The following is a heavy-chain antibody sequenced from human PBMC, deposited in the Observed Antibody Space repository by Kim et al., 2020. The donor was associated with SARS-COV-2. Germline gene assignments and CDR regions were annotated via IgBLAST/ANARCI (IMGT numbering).Heavy chain of an antibody. CDR3: AREPHWDILTGPGGYFDL. CDR1: GYTFTSYA. CDR2: INAGNGNT. D-gene: IGHD3-9*01. J-gene: IGHJ2*01. Sequence: ASVKVSCKASGYTFTSYAMHWVRQAPGQRLEWMGWINAGNGNTKYSQKFQGRVTITMDTSASTAYMELSSLRSEDTAVYYCAREPHWDILTGPGGYFDLWGRGTLVTVSS. V-gene: IGHV1-3*01.